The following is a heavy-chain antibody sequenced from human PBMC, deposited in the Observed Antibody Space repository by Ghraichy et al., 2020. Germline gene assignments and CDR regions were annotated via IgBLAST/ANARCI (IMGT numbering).Heavy chain of an antibody. Sequence: SQTLSLTCAISGDSVSSNSAAWNWIRQSPSRGLEWLGRTYYRSKWYNDYAVSVKSRITINPDTSKNQFSLQLNSVTPEDTAVYYCARESEYSSPNDYYYYGMDVWGQGTTVTVSS. V-gene: IGHV6-1*01. J-gene: IGHJ6*02. CDR2: TYYRSKWYN. CDR3: ARESEYSSPNDYYYYGMDV. CDR1: GDSVSSNSAA. D-gene: IGHD6-6*01.